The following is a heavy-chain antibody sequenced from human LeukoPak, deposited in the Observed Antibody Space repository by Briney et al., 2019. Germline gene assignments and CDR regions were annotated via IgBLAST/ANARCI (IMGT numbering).Heavy chain of an antibody. CDR2: INPNSGGT. V-gene: IGHV1-2*06. CDR3: ARDRRITMVRGADYYYGMDV. J-gene: IGHJ6*02. CDR1: GYTFTGYY. D-gene: IGHD3-10*01. Sequence: ASVKVSCKASGYTFTGYYMHWVRQAPGQGLEWMRRINPNSGGTNYAQKFQGRVTMTRDTSISTAYMELSRLRSDDTAVYYCARDRRITMVRGADYYYGMDVWGQGTTVTVSS.